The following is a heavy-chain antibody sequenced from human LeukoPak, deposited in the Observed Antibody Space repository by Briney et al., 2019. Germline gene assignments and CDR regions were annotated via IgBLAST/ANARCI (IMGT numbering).Heavy chain of an antibody. CDR3: ARARGLDYGDYVRWFDP. V-gene: IGHV3-74*01. D-gene: IGHD4-17*01. CDR2: INSDGSST. J-gene: IGHJ5*02. Sequence: HTGGSLRLSCAASGFTFSSNWLHWVRHAPGKGLVWVSRINSDGSSTIYADSVKGRFTISRDSAKNTLYLQMNSLRAEDTAVYYCARARGLDYGDYVRWFDPWGQGTLVIVSS. CDR1: GFTFSSNW.